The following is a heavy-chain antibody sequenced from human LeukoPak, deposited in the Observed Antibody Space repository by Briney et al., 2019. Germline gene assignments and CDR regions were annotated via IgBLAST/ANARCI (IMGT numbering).Heavy chain of an antibody. V-gene: IGHV7-4-1*02. CDR1: GYTFTSYA. Sequence: ASVKVSCKASGYTFTSYAMNWVRQAPGQGLEWMGWINTNTGNPTYAQGFTGRFVFSLDTSVSTAYLQISSLKAEDTAVYYCAREGSSGWSHNHHYYYGMDVLGQGTTVTGSS. J-gene: IGHJ6*02. CDR2: INTNTGNP. D-gene: IGHD6-19*01. CDR3: AREGSSGWSHNHHYYYGMDV.